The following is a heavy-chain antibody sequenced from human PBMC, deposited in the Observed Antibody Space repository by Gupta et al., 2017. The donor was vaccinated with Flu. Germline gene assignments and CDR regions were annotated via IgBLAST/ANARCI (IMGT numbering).Heavy chain of an antibody. CDR2: IYTSGST. V-gene: IGHV4-61*02. Sequence: QVQLQESGPGLVKPSQTLSLTCTVSGGSIRSGRYYWSWIRQPAGKGLEWIGRIYTSGSTNYNPSLKSRVTISVDTSKNQFSLKLSSVTAADTAVYYCAREGDYYDSRLYYYYYGMDVWGQGTTVTVSS. CDR1: GGSIRSGRYY. CDR3: AREGDYYDSRLYYYYYGMDV. D-gene: IGHD3-22*01. J-gene: IGHJ6*02.